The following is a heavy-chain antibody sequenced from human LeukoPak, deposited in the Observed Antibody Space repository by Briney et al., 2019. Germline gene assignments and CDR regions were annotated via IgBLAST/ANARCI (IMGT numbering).Heavy chain of an antibody. CDR3: ARGMIGYQLLTVDY. J-gene: IGHJ4*02. Sequence: ASVKVSCKASGYTFTGYYMHWVRQAPGQGLEWMGRINPNSGGTNYAQKFQGRVTMTRDTSISTAYMELSRLRSDDTAVYYCARGMIGYQLLTVDYWGQGTLVTASS. V-gene: IGHV1-2*06. CDR2: INPNSGGT. D-gene: IGHD2-2*01. CDR1: GYTFTGYY.